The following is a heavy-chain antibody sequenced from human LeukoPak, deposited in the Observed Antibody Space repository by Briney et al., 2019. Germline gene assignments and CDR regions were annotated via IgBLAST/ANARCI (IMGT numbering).Heavy chain of an antibody. CDR1: GGSFSGYY. J-gene: IGHJ6*04. D-gene: IGHD4-17*01. CDR2: INHSGST. CDR3: ARGGDGYGDHYGMDV. V-gene: IGHV4-34*01. Sequence: SETLSLTCAVYGGSFSGYYWSWIRQPPGKGLEWIGEINHSGSTNYNPSLKSRVTISVDTSKNQFSLKLSSVTAADTAVYYCARGGDGYGDHYGMDVWGKGTTVTVSS.